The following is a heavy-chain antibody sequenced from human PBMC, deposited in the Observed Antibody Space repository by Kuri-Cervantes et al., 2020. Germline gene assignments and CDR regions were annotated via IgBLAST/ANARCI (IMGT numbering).Heavy chain of an antibody. CDR1: GGSISSGGYS. V-gene: IGHV4-30-2*01. CDR2: IYHSGIT. D-gene: IGHD3-10*01. J-gene: IGHJ3*02. CDR3: ARFAGSGSYSKGDDAFDI. Sequence: SQTLSLTCAVSGGSISSGGYSWSWIRQPPGKGLEWIGYIYHSGITYYNPSLKSRVTISVDRSKNQLSLKLSSVTAAYTALYYCARFAGSGSYSKGDDAFDIWGQGTMVTVSS.